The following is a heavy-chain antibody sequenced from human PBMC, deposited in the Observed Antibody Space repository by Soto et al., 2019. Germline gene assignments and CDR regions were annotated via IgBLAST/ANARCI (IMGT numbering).Heavy chain of an antibody. D-gene: IGHD2-8*01. V-gene: IGHV1-69*12. Sequence: QVQLVQSGAEVKKPGSSVKVCCKASGGTFSSYAISWVRQAPGQGLEWMGGIIPIFGTANYAQKFQGRVTITADESTSTAYMELSSLRSEDTAVYYCASSGCTNGVCYTNVAFYWGQGTLVTVSS. J-gene: IGHJ4*02. CDR1: GGTFSSYA. CDR2: IIPIFGTA. CDR3: ASSGCTNGVCYTNVAFY.